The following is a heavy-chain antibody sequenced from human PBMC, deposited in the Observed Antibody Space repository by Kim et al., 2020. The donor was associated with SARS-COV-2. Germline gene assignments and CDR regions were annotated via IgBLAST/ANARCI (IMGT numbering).Heavy chain of an antibody. CDR3: ARVSGIAVAGKDY. Sequence: SETLSLTCAVYGGSFSGYYWSWIRQPPGKGLEWIGEINHSGSTNYNPSLKSRVTISVDTSKNQFSLKLSSVTAADTAVYYCARVSGIAVAGKDYWGQGTLVTVSS. J-gene: IGHJ4*02. D-gene: IGHD6-19*01. V-gene: IGHV4-34*01. CDR1: GGSFSGYY. CDR2: INHSGST.